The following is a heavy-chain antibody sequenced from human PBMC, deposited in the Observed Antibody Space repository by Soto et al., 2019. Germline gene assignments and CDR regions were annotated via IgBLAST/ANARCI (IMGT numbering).Heavy chain of an antibody. CDR2: INPGDSDT. D-gene: IGHD4-17*01. J-gene: IGHJ6*02. CDR1: GFSFSKYK. CDR3: ATSYGDSYYYYYGMDV. V-gene: IGHV5-51*01. Sequence: EVQLVQSGAEVKKPGESLKISCEGSGFSFSKYKIGWVRPIPGKGLEWMGIINPGDSDTRYSPSFQGQVTISADKSTSTAHLHWSTLKASDTATYYCATSYGDSYYYYYGMDVWGQGTTVTASS.